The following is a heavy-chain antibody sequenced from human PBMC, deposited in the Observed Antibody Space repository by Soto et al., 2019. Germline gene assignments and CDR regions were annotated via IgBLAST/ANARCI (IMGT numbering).Heavy chain of an antibody. CDR1: GGSFSGYY. CDR2: INHSGST. Sequence: SETLSLTCAVYGGSFSGYYWSWIRQPPGKGLEWIGEINHSGSTNYNPSLKSRVTISVDTSKNQFSLKLSSVTAADTAVYYCARLVVVVPAADYYYYGMDVWGQGTTVTVSS. J-gene: IGHJ6*02. V-gene: IGHV4-34*01. D-gene: IGHD2-2*01. CDR3: ARLVVVVPAADYYYYGMDV.